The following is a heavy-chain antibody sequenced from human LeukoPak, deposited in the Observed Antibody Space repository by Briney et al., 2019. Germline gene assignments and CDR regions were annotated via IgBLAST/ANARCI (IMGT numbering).Heavy chain of an antibody. D-gene: IGHD2-21*02. CDR3: ASGLWVTAIEEGPIGNNDF. Sequence: ASVKVSCKAFGYTFTSNYMHWVRQAPGQGPEWMGVISPSGGSTTYAQKFQGRVTLTRDMSTSTAYMELSRLRSDDTAVYYCASGLWVTAIEEGPIGNNDFWGQGTLVTVSS. V-gene: IGHV1-46*01. CDR1: GYTFTSNY. CDR2: ISPSGGST. J-gene: IGHJ4*02.